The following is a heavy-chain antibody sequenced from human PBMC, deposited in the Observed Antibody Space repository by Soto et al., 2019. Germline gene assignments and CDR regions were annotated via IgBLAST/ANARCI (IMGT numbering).Heavy chain of an antibody. J-gene: IGHJ4*02. CDR3: ARDLLPYYDGWTGHFYFDY. CDR1: GYTFTSYG. Sequence: QVQLVQSGAEVKKPGASVKVSCKASGYTFTSYGLSWVRQAPGPGLEWMGWLSTYNENTNYAQKFQGRVTMTTDTSTSTAYMDLRSLRADYTAVYCCARDLLPYYDGWTGHFYFDYWRQGTLVTVSS. CDR2: LSTYNENT. V-gene: IGHV1-18*01. D-gene: IGHD3-3*01.